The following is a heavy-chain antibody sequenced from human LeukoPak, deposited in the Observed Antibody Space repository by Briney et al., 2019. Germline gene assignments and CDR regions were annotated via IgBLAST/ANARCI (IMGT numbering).Heavy chain of an antibody. J-gene: IGHJ6*02. V-gene: IGHV4-59*01. D-gene: IGHD3-3*01. CDR3: ARGGRRRFLADYYGMDV. CDR2: IYYSGST. CDR1: GGSISIFY. Sequence: PSETLSLTCTVSGGSISIFYWSWLRQPPGKGLEWIGYIYYSGSTNYNPSLKSRVTISVDTSKNQFSLKLSSVTAADTAVYYCARGGRRRFLADYYGMDVWGQGTTVTVSS.